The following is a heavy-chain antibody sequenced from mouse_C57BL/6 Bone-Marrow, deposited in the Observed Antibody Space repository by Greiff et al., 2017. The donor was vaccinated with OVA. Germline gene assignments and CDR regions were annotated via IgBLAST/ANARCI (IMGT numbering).Heavy chain of an antibody. V-gene: IGHV6-3*01. Sequence: VQLKESGGGLVQPGGSMKLSCVASGFTFSNYWMNWVRQSPEKGLEWVAQIRLKSDNYATHYAESVKGRFTISRDDSKSSVYLQMNNLRAEDTGIYYCTDDYDGTWFAYWGQGTLVTVSA. D-gene: IGHD2-4*01. CDR1: GFTFSNYW. CDR3: TDDYDGTWFAY. CDR2: IRLKSDNYAT. J-gene: IGHJ3*01.